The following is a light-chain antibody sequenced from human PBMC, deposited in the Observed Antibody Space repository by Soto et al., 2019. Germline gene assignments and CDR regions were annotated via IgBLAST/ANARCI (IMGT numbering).Light chain of an antibody. CDR1: SSDVGCHNS. CDR3: SSYTSSSTPV. Sequence: QSVLTQPASVSGSPGQSITISCTGTSSDVGCHNSVAWYQHNPGKAPKLMIYDVSNRPSGVSSRFSGSKSGNTASLSISGLQAEDEDDYYCSSYTSSSTPVFGTGTKVTVL. CDR2: DVS. J-gene: IGLJ1*01. V-gene: IGLV2-14*01.